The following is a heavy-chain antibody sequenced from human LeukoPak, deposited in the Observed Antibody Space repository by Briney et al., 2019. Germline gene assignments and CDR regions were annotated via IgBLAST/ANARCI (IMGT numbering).Heavy chain of an antibody. V-gene: IGHV3-23*01. CDR3: AKDFGDCSNGVCYGKPFDY. D-gene: IGHD2-8*01. J-gene: IGHJ4*02. CDR1: GFTFSRYA. Sequence: PGGSLRLSCAASGFTFSRYAMSWARQAPGKGLEWVSGISGSGDTTYYADPVKGRFTISRDNSKNTLYLQMNSLGAEDTAVYYCAKDFGDCSNGVCYGKPFDYWGQGTLVTASS. CDR2: ISGSGDTT.